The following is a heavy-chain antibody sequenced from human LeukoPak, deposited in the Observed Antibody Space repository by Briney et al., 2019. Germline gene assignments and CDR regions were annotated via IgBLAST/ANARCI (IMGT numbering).Heavy chain of an antibody. V-gene: IGHV4-30-2*01. J-gene: IGHJ5*02. Sequence: SETLSLTCTVSGGSISSGGYYWSWIRQPPGKGLEWIGYIYHSGSTYYNPSLKSRVTISVDRSKNQFSLKLSSVTAADTAVYYCARATYDILTGYYSGWFDPWGQGTLVTVSS. D-gene: IGHD3-9*01. CDR1: GGSISSGGYY. CDR2: IYHSGST. CDR3: ARATYDILTGYYSGWFDP.